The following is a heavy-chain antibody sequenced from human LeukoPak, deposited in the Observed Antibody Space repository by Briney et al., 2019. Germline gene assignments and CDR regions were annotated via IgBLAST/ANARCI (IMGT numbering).Heavy chain of an antibody. CDR2: SNEDGSLK. CDR3: ARCEDY. CDR1: GFTFSSYW. Sequence: GGSLRLSCVTSGFTFSSYWMSWVRQAPGKGLEWVASSNEDGSLKYYVDSVKGRFTFSRDNAKNLLYLQMNSLRPEDTAVYYCARCEDYWGPGTLVTVSS. J-gene: IGHJ4*02. V-gene: IGHV3-7*01.